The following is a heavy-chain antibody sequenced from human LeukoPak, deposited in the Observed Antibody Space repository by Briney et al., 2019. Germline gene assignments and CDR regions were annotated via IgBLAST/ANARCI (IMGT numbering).Heavy chain of an antibody. J-gene: IGHJ5*02. Sequence: GGSLRLSCAASGFIFSNYWMYWVRQVPGKGLEWVSSISASGGSTFYADSVKGRFTISRDTSKNTLFLQMNSLKAADTAVYYCAKDWSDWFDPWGQGTLVTVSS. CDR3: AKDWSDWFDP. V-gene: IGHV3-23*01. CDR2: ISASGGST. CDR1: GFIFSNYW.